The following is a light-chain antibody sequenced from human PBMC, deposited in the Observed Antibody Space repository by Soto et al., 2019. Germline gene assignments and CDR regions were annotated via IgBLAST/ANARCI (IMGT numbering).Light chain of an antibody. CDR2: KVS. CDR3: VTGTHRQLT. V-gene: IGKV2-30*01. J-gene: IGKJ4*01. Sequence: DVVMTQSPLSLPVTLGQPASISCRSSQSLVYSDGATYLNWFQQRPGKSPRRLIYKVSSRDSGVPYSLRGSRSGTDFSLKISGVEADDVGVYSCVTGTHRQLTFGGRNKVEIK. CDR1: QSLVYSDGATY.